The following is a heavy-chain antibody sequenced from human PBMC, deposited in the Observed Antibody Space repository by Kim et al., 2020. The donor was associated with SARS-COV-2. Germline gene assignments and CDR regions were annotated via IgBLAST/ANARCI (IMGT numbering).Heavy chain of an antibody. Sequence: GGSLRLSCAASGFTFDDYAMHWVRQAPGKGLEWVSLISGDGGSTYYADSVKGRFTISRDNSKNSLYLQMNSLRTEDTALYYCAKDIRGSYSGEPGDYWGQGTLVTVSS. CDR1: GFTFDDYA. CDR2: ISGDGGST. CDR3: AKDIRGSYSGEPGDY. J-gene: IGHJ4*02. D-gene: IGHD1-26*01. V-gene: IGHV3-43*02.